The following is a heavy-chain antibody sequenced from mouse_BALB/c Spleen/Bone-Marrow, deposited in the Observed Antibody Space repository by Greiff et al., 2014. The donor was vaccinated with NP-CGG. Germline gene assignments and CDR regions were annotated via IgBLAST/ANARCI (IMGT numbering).Heavy chain of an antibody. V-gene: IGHV5-6*01. CDR3: ARHRQGNAVSYYAMDY. CDR1: GFTFNSYG. Sequence: DVQLVESGGDLVRPGGSLKLSCTASGFTFNSYGMSWIRQTPDKRLEWGATISTGAGYIYYPDSVKGRFTISRDNAKNTLYLEINSLKSEDTAMYYCARHRQGNAVSYYAMDYWGQGASVTVSS. CDR2: ISTGAGYI. J-gene: IGHJ4*01. D-gene: IGHD2-1*01.